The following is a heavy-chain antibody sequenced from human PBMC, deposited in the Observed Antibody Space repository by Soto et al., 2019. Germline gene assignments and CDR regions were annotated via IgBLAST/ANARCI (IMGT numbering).Heavy chain of an antibody. CDR1: GSTFRNYP. CDR3: ASGPLVVVNYFES. J-gene: IGHJ4*02. CDR2: IFPLTDIP. Sequence: QVRLVQSGTEVKKPGSSVKVSCKASGSTFRNYPINWVRQAPGQGLEWMGSIFPLTDIPDYAQNFQARLTISADKSTSTAYMELSSLTSDDTAMYFCASGPLVVVNYFESWGQGTLVTVSS. V-gene: IGHV1-69*02.